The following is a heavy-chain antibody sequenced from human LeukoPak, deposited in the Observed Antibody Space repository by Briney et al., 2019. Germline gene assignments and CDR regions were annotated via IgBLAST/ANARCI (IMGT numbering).Heavy chain of an antibody. D-gene: IGHD3-10*01. CDR2: ISGSGGST. CDR1: GFIFSSYA. CDR3: AEYGSGAYYFDY. V-gene: IGHV3-23*01. J-gene: IGHJ4*02. Sequence: GGSLRLTCAASGFIFSSYAMSWVRQAPGKGLEWVSAISGSGGSTYYADSVKGRFTISRDNSKNTLYLQMNSLRAEDTAVYYCAEYGSGAYYFDYWGQGTLVTVSS.